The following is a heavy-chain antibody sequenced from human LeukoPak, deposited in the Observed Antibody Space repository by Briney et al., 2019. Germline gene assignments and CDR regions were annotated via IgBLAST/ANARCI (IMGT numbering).Heavy chain of an antibody. CDR3: ARGVYDILTGYYGYYYYGMDV. Sequence: PSETLSLTCTVSGGSISSSSYYWGWIRQPPGKGLEWIGNIYYSGSTYYNPSLKSRVTISVDTSKNQFSLKLSSVTAADTAVYYCARGVYDILTGYYGYYYYGMDVWGQGTTVTVSS. J-gene: IGHJ6*02. CDR2: IYYSGST. CDR1: GGSISSSSYY. V-gene: IGHV4-39*01. D-gene: IGHD3-9*01.